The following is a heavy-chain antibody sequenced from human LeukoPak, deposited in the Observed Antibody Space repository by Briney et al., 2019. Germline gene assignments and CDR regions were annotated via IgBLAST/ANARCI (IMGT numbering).Heavy chain of an antibody. V-gene: IGHV3-30*03. Sequence: GRSLRLSCAASGFTFSSYGMHWVRQAPGKGLEWVAVISYDGSNKHYADSVKGRFTISRDNAKNSLYLQMNSLRAEDTAVYYCARESESSSFEYWGQGTLVTVSS. CDR1: GFTFSSYG. CDR2: ISYDGSNK. CDR3: ARESESSSFEY. D-gene: IGHD6-13*01. J-gene: IGHJ4*02.